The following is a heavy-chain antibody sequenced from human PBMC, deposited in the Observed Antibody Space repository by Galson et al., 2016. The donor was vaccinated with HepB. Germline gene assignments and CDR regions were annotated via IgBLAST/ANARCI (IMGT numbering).Heavy chain of an antibody. Sequence: SVKVSCKASGYSFISHYVHWVRQAPGQGLQWMGVINPSDGRTSYAQEFRGRVTMTTDTPTSTVYMDLSSLLSEDTAMYYCAKDAGDFWGQGTLVTVSS. CDR3: AKDAGDF. J-gene: IGHJ4*02. CDR1: GYSFISHY. V-gene: IGHV1-46*01. CDR2: INPSDGRT.